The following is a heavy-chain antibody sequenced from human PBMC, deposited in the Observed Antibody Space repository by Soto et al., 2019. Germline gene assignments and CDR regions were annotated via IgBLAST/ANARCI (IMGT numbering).Heavy chain of an antibody. D-gene: IGHD4-17*01. CDR2: MNPNSGNT. J-gene: IGHJ4*02. Sequence: ASVKVSCKASGYTFTSYDINWVRQATGQGLEWMGSMNPNSGNTGYAQKFQGRVTMTRNTSISTAYMELSSLRSEDTAVYYCARGLLRLYYGDKSWNYWGQGTLVTVSS. CDR1: GYTFTSYD. CDR3: ARGLLRLYYGDKSWNY. V-gene: IGHV1-8*01.